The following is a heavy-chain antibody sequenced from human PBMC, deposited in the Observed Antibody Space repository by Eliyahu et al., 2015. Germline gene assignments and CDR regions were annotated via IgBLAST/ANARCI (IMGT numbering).Heavy chain of an antibody. D-gene: IGHD1-14*01. Sequence: QITLKESGPTLVKPTQTLTXTCTFSGFXLSTSGVGVGWIRXPPGKALEWLALIYWDDDKRYSPSLKSRLTITKDTSKNQVVLTMTNMDPVDTATYYCAHLNRILDVWGKGTTVTVSS. V-gene: IGHV2-5*02. J-gene: IGHJ6*04. CDR3: AHLNRILDV. CDR1: GFXLSTSGVG. CDR2: IYWDDDK.